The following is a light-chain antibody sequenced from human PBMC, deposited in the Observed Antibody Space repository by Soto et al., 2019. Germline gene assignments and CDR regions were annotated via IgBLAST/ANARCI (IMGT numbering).Light chain of an antibody. CDR3: QHYDNTPPSVT. V-gene: IGKV1-33*01. CDR1: QDISNY. J-gene: IGKJ3*01. Sequence: DIQMTQSPSSLSASVGDRVTITCQASQDISNYLNWYQQKPGQAPRLLIYGASSRATGIPDRFSGSGSGTDFILTISRLEPEDFAVYYCQHYDNTPPSVTFGPGTKVDIK. CDR2: GAS.